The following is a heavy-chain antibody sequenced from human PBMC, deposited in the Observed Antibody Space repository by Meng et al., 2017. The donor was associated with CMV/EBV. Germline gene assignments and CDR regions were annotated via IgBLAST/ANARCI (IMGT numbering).Heavy chain of an antibody. Sequence: VKVSCKASGYTFTSYDINWVRQATGQGLEWMGWMNPNSGNTGYAQKFQGRVTMTRNTSISTAYMELSSLRSEDTAVYYCARAPGWFGKRGMDVWGQGTTVTVSS. CDR1: GYTFTSYD. V-gene: IGHV1-8*01. CDR3: ARAPGWFGKRGMDV. J-gene: IGHJ6*02. CDR2: MNPNSGNT. D-gene: IGHD3-10*01.